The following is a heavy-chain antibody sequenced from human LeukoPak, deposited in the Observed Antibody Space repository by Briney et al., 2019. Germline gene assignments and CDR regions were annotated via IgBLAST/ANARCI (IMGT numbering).Heavy chain of an antibody. Sequence: SETLSLTCTVSGGSISSYYWSWIRQPPGKGLEWIGYIYYSGSTNYNPSLTSRGTISVEKSKNQCSLKLNSVTSADTAVYFFARLQLLCSGESRDVRFDYWGQGTLVTVSS. CDR1: GGSISSYY. J-gene: IGHJ4*02. V-gene: IGHV4-59*08. CDR3: ARLQLLCSGESRDVRFDY. D-gene: IGHD3-10*02. CDR2: IYYSGST.